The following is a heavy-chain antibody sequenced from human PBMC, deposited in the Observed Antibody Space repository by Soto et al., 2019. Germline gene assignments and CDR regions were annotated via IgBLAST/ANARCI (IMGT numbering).Heavy chain of an antibody. CDR3: ARDGGVIAAYLDY. D-gene: IGHD3-16*02. J-gene: IGHJ4*02. Sequence: QVQLVQSGAEVKKPGASVKVSCKASGYTFTSYAMHWVRQAPGQRLEWMGWINAGNGNTKYSQKFQGRVTITRDTSASTAYMELSSLRSEDTAVYYCARDGGVIAAYLDYWGQGTLVTVSS. CDR1: GYTFTSYA. CDR2: INAGNGNT. V-gene: IGHV1-3*01.